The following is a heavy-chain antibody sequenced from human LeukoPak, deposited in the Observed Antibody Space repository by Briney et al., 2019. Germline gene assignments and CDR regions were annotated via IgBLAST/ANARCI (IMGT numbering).Heavy chain of an antibody. CDR3: ARVPLELRYFDSVLFDY. CDR2: MYHSGTT. Sequence: SQTLSLTCTVSGGSISSGAYYWGWIRQPPGKGLEWIGHMYHSGTTYYNPSLKSRVTISVDRSKNQFSLNLSSVTAADTAVFYCARVPLELRYFDSVLFDYWGQGTLVTVSS. CDR1: GGSISSGAYY. J-gene: IGHJ4*02. V-gene: IGHV4-30-2*01. D-gene: IGHD3-9*01.